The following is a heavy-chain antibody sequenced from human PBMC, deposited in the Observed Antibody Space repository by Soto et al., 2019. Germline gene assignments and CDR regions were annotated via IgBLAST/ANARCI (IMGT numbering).Heavy chain of an antibody. CDR3: ARDTLVGANHAFDI. V-gene: IGHV3-48*02. CDR1: GFTFSSYS. CDR2: ISSSSSTI. J-gene: IGHJ3*02. Sequence: GGSLRLSCAASGFTFSSYSMNWVRQDPGKGLEWVSYISSSSSTIYYADSVKGRFTISRDNAKNSLYLQMNSLRDEDTAVYYCARDTLVGANHAFDIWGQGTMVTVSS. D-gene: IGHD1-26*01.